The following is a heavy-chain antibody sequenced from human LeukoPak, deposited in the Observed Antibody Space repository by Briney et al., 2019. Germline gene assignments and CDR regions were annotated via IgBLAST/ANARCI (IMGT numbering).Heavy chain of an antibody. CDR1: GFIFSSYS. V-gene: IGHV3-48*01. J-gene: IGHJ4*02. Sequence: PGGSLRLSCAASGFIFSSYSMNWVRQAPGKGLGGVSYISSSSSTIYYADSVKGRFTISRDNAKNSLYLQMNSLRAEDTAVYYCALSPVSGSYHFDYWGQGTLVTVSS. D-gene: IGHD1-26*01. CDR3: ALSPVSGSYHFDY. CDR2: ISSSSSTI.